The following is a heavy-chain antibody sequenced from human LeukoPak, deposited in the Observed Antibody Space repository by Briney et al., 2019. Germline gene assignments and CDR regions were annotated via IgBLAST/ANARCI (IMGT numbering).Heavy chain of an antibody. Sequence: GGSLRLSCAASGFTFSGYAMSWVRQAPGKGLEWVSAISGSGGSTYYADSVKGRFTISRDNSENTLYLQMNSLRAEDTAVYYCAKSTGGYSYGYFDYWGQGTLVTVSS. D-gene: IGHD5-18*01. CDR2: ISGSGGST. V-gene: IGHV3-23*01. CDR3: AKSTGGYSYGYFDY. CDR1: GFTFSGYA. J-gene: IGHJ4*02.